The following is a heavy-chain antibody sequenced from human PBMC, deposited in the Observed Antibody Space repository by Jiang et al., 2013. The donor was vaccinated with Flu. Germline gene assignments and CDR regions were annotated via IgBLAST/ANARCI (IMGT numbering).Heavy chain of an antibody. D-gene: IGHD5-24*01. Sequence: GVGVGWVRQPPGKALEWLALVSRVDDRRHSPSLRNRLTITRDTSKSQVVLSLTNVDPGDTATYYCAHGLGDGYNYAFDYWAREPWSPSP. CDR3: AHGLGDGYNYAFDY. CDR2: VSRVDDR. CDR1: GVG. V-gene: IGHV2-5*02. J-gene: IGHJ4*02.